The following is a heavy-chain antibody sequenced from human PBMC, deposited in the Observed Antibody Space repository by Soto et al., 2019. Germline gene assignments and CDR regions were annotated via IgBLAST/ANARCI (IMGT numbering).Heavy chain of an antibody. D-gene: IGHD3-3*01. Sequence: SETLSLTCTVSGGSISSYYWSWIRQHPGKGLEWIGYIYYSGSTYYNPSLKSRVTISVDTSKNQFSLKLSSVTAADTAVYYCAGLTYYDFWSGYYRSPYYYGMDVWGQGTTVTVSS. CDR2: IYYSGST. V-gene: IGHV4-59*06. CDR3: AGLTYYDFWSGYYRSPYYYGMDV. J-gene: IGHJ6*02. CDR1: GGSISSYY.